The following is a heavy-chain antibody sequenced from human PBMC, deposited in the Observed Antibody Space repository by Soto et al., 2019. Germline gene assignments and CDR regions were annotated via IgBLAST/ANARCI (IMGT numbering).Heavy chain of an antibody. CDR2: IYATGTT. CDR1: GASISGFY. V-gene: IGHV4-4*07. Sequence: LSLTCTVSGASISGFYWSWIRKSAGKGLEWIGRIYATGTTDYNPSLKSRVMMSVGTSKKQFSLKLRSVTAADTAVYYCVRDGTKTLRDWFDPWGQGTLVTVSS. J-gene: IGHJ5*02. D-gene: IGHD1-1*01. CDR3: VRDGTKTLRDWFDP.